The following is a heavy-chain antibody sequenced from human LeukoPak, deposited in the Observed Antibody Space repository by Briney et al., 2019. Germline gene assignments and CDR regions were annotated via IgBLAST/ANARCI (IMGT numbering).Heavy chain of an antibody. V-gene: IGHV4-39*01. CDR2: IYYSGNT. CDR3: ARQTGSGLFILP. Sequence: SETLSLTCPVSTVSISSSNSYCGWIRQPPGKGLEWIGSIYYSGNTYYNASLKTQVSISIATSKNQFSLRLTSVTAADTAVVHFARQTGSGLFILPGGQGTLVTVSS. D-gene: IGHD3/OR15-3a*01. J-gene: IGHJ4*02. CDR1: TVSISSSNSY.